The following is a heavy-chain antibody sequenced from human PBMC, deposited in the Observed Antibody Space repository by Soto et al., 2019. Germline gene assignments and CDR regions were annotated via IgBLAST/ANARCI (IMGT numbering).Heavy chain of an antibody. V-gene: IGHV1-18*01. J-gene: IGHJ4*02. Sequence: ASVKVSCKPSGYTFTSYGITWVRQALGQGLEWMGWISAYNGNTNYAQKFQGGVTMTTDTSTSTAYMELRSLGSDDTAVYYCASGWFGEFVYQFDYWGQGTLVTVSS. CDR1: GYTFTSYG. D-gene: IGHD3-10*01. CDR2: ISAYNGNT. CDR3: ASGWFGEFVYQFDY.